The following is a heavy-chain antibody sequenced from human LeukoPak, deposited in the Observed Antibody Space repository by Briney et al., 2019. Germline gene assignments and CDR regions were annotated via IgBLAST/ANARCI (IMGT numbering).Heavy chain of an antibody. J-gene: IGHJ3*02. D-gene: IGHD3-16*01. Sequence: KPSETLSLICTVSGGSISSSSYYWGWIRQPPGKGLEWIGSIYYSGSTYYNPSLKSRVTISVDTSKNQFSLKLSSVTAADTAVYYCARRVLGGFDAFDIWGQGTMVTVSS. CDR1: GGSISSSSYY. CDR2: IYYSGST. V-gene: IGHV4-39*01. CDR3: ARRVLGGFDAFDI.